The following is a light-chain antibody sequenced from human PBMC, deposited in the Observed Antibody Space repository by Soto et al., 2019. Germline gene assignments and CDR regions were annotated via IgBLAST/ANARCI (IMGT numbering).Light chain of an antibody. CDR1: NDDISSYNY. CDR2: EVN. J-gene: IGLJ3*02. CDR3: CSYTTNNPWV. Sequence: QSALTQPAAVSGSPGQSITISCTGTNDDISSYNYVSWFQQHPGKAPKLIIYEVNDRPSWISPRFSASKSANTASLTISGLQPGDEADYYCCSYTTNNPWVFGGGTKLTVL. V-gene: IGLV2-14*01.